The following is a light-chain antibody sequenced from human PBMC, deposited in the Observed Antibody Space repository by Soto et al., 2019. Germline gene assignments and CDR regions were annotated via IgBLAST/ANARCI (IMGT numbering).Light chain of an antibody. CDR1: SSNIGVKT. J-gene: IGLJ1*01. V-gene: IGLV1-44*01. Sequence: QLVLTQPPSVSGTPGQRVTISCSGSSSNIGVKTVNWYQQFPGSAPKLLIFRSDQRPSGVPDRFSGSKSGTSASLAISGLQSEDEADYYCSAWDDSLNGRVFGTGTKLTVL. CDR3: SAWDDSLNGRV. CDR2: RSD.